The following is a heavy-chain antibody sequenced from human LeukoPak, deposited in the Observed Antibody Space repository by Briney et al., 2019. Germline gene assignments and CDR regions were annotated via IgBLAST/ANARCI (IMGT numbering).Heavy chain of an antibody. J-gene: IGHJ6*02. V-gene: IGHV5-51*01. Sequence: GASLKISCKGSGSRFTSYWIGWGRQRPGKGLEWMGIIYPGDSDTRYSPSFQGQVTIPADKSISTAYLQWSSLKASDTAMYYCARHSFSSSWPYYYYGMDVWGQGTTVTVSS. D-gene: IGHD6-13*01. CDR1: GSRFTSYW. CDR2: IYPGDSDT. CDR3: ARHSFSSSWPYYYYGMDV.